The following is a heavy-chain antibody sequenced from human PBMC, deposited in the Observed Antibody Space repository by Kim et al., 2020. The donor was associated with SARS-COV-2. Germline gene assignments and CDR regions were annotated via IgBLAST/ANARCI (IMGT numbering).Heavy chain of an antibody. J-gene: IGHJ3*02. V-gene: IGHV2-70*11. CDR2: IDWDDDK. CDR3: ARIRGSSGSTGSKYAFDI. CDR1: GFSLSTSGMC. D-gene: IGHD6-19*01. Sequence: SGPTLVNPTPTLTLTCTFSGFSLSTSGMCVSWIRQPPGKALEWLARIDWDDDKYYSTSLKTRLTISKDTSKNQVVLTMTNMDPVDTATYYCARIRGSSGSTGSKYAFDIWGQGTMVTVSS.